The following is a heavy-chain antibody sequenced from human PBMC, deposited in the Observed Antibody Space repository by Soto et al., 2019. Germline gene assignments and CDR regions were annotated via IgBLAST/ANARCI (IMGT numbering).Heavy chain of an antibody. V-gene: IGHV1-69*13. CDR1: GGTFSSYA. CDR2: IIPIFGTA. CDR3: ARGPPEGDAFDI. Sequence: SVKVSCKASGGTFSSYAISWVRQAPGQGLEWMGGIIPIFGTANYAQKFQGRVTITADESTSTAYMELSSLRSEDTAVYYCARGPPEGDAFDIWGQGTMVTVSS. J-gene: IGHJ3*02.